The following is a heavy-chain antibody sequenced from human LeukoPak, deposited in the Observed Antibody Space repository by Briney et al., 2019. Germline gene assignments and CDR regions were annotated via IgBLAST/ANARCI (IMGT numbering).Heavy chain of an antibody. D-gene: IGHD2-2*01. CDR1: GFTFSSYA. Sequence: GGSLRLSCAASGFTFSSYAMHWVRRAPGKGLEWVAVISYDGSNKYYADSVKGRFTISRDNSKNTLYLQMNSLRAEDTAVYYCARGLRQYQLQPTTDWGQGTLVTVSS. CDR2: ISYDGSNK. CDR3: ARGLRQYQLQPTTD. V-gene: IGHV3-30-3*01. J-gene: IGHJ4*02.